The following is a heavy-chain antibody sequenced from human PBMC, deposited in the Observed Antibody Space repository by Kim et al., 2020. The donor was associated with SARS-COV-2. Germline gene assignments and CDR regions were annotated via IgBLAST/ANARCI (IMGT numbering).Heavy chain of an antibody. D-gene: IGHD6-6*01. CDR2: IYPSDSDT. J-gene: IGHJ4*02. CDR3: AGQTSLSGQAWYY. Sequence: GESLKISCKGSGYSFTSYWIGWVRQMPGKGLELVGIIYPSDSDTRYSPSFQGQVTISADKSISTAYLQWSSLKASDTVMYYCAGQTSLSGQAWYYWGQGTLVTVSS. CDR1: GYSFTSYW. V-gene: IGHV5-51*01.